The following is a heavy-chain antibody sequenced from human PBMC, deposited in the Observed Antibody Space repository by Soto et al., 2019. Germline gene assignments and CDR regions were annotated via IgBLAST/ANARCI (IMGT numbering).Heavy chain of an antibody. J-gene: IGHJ5*02. Sequence: ASVKVSCNASGYTFTSYGISWVRQAPGQGLEWMGWISAYNGNTNYAQKPQGRVTMTTDTSTSTAYMELRSLRSDDTAVYYCARDIGPSSWYYWFDPWGQGTLVTVSS. CDR1: GYTFTSYG. V-gene: IGHV1-18*01. CDR2: ISAYNGNT. D-gene: IGHD6-13*01. CDR3: ARDIGPSSWYYWFDP.